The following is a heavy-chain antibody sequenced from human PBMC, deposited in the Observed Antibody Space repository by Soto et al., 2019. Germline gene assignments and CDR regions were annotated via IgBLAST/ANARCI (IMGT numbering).Heavy chain of an antibody. CDR2: ISAYNGNT. CDR3: ARKTVVVVAAGTSDY. D-gene: IGHD2-15*01. CDR1: GYTFTSYG. V-gene: IGHV1-18*01. Sequence: ASVKVSCKASGYTFTSYGISWVRQAPGQGLEWMGWISAYNGNTNYAQKLQGRVTMTTDTSTSTAYMELRSLRSDDTAVYYCARKTVVVVAAGTSDYWGQGTLVTVSS. J-gene: IGHJ4*02.